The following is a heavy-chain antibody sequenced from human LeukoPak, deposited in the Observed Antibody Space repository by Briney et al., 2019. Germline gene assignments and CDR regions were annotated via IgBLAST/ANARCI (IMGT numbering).Heavy chain of an antibody. J-gene: IGHJ4*02. V-gene: IGHV4-34*01. CDR3: ARGRIVGATTREGGDY. D-gene: IGHD1-26*01. Sequence: PSETLSLTCAVYGGSYRGCYWRWIRQPPGKGLEWPGEINHSGSTNYNPSLKSRVTISVDTSKNQFSLKLSSVTAADTAVYYCARGRIVGATTREGGDYWGQGTLVTVSS. CDR2: INHSGST. CDR1: GGSYRGCY.